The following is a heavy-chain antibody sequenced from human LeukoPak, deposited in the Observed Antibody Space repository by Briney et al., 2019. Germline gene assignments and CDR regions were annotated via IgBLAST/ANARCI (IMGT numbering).Heavy chain of an antibody. J-gene: IGHJ6*02. CDR3: ARTPRDDFRSGYYTDYYYYGMDV. D-gene: IGHD3-3*01. Sequence: GASVTVPCTASGYIFTSYAMHWVRQAPGQRLEWMGWINAGNGNTKYSQKFQGRVTITRDTSASTAYMELSSLRSEDTAVYYCARTPRDDFRSGYYTDYYYYGMDVWGQGTTVTVSS. V-gene: IGHV1-3*01. CDR2: INAGNGNT. CDR1: GYIFTSYA.